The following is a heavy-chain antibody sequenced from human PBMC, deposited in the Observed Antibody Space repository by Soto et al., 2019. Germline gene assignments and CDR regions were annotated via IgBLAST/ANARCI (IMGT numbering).Heavy chain of an antibody. J-gene: IGHJ4*02. V-gene: IGHV3-30-3*01. Sequence: QVQLVESRGGVVQPGRSLRLSCAASGFTFSSYAMHWVRQAPGKGLEWVAVISYDGSNKYYADSVKGRFTISRDNSKNTLYLQMNSLRAEDTAVYYCARVVGSGVGDRPFDYWGQGTLVTVSS. CDR2: ISYDGSNK. CDR3: ARVVGSGVGDRPFDY. D-gene: IGHD2-8*01. CDR1: GFTFSSYA.